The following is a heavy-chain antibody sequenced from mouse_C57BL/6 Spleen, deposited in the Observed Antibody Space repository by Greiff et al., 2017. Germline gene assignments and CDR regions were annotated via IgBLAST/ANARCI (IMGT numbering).Heavy chain of an antibody. Sequence: QVQLQQSGPELVKPGASVKISCKASGYAFSSSWMNWVKQRPGKGLEWIGRIYPGDGDTNYNGKFKGKATLTADKSSSTAYMQLSSLTSEDSAVYFCARWNSNYFDDWGQGTTRTVSS. CDR1: GYAFSSSW. CDR2: IYPGDGDT. V-gene: IGHV1-82*01. J-gene: IGHJ2*01. D-gene: IGHD2-5*01. CDR3: ARWNSNYFDD.